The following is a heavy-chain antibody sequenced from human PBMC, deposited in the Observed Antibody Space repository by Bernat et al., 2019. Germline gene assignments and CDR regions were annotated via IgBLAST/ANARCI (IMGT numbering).Heavy chain of an antibody. CDR2: IWYDGSNK. Sequence: QVQLVESGGGVVQPGGSLRLACAASGFTFSSYGMHWVRQAPGKGLEWVAVIWYDGSNKYYADSVKGRFTISRDNSKNTLYLQMNSLRAEDTAVYYCARSITYYYDSSGSRAFDIWGQGTMVTVSS. CDR1: GFTFSSYG. V-gene: IGHV3-33*08. D-gene: IGHD3-22*01. J-gene: IGHJ3*02. CDR3: ARSITYYYDSSGSRAFDI.